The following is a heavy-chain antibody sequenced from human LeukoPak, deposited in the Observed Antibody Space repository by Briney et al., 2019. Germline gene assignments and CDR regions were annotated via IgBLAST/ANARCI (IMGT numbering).Heavy chain of an antibody. J-gene: IGHJ4*02. V-gene: IGHV1-18*01. CDR1: GYTFNSYG. CDR2: ISVYNGQT. D-gene: IGHD1-26*01. CDR3: ARDSGWELQHFYFDH. Sequence: GASVTVSCKASGYTFNSYGINWVRQAPGQGREWMGWISVYNGQTNYAHKFQGRVTMTTDTSTRTVYMELRSLRSDDTAVYYCARDSGWELQHFYFDHWGQGTLVTVSA.